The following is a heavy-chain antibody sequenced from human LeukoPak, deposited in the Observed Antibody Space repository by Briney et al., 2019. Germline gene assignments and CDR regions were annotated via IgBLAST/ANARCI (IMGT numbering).Heavy chain of an antibody. CDR1: GFTVSSNY. CDR2: IYSGGST. Sequence: GGSLRLSCAASGFTVSSNYMSWVRQAPGKGLEWVSVIYSGGSTYYAGSVKGRFTISRDNSKNTLYLQMNSLRAEDTAVYYCARGGLRTDIVVVPAATHYYYYGMDVWGQGTTVTVSS. V-gene: IGHV3-66*01. J-gene: IGHJ6*02. D-gene: IGHD2-2*01. CDR3: ARGGLRTDIVVVPAATHYYYYGMDV.